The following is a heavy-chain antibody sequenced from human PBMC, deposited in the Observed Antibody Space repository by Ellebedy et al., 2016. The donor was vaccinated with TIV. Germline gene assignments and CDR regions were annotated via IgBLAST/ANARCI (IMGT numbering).Heavy chain of an antibody. Sequence: ASVKVSXXASGYTFISHGISWVRQAPGQGLEWMGWISTFNGDTYYTQKLQGRVIMTTDTSTSTAYMELRSLTSDDTAVYYCARGRGWNSGYWGQGTLVTVSS. J-gene: IGHJ4*02. CDR2: ISTFNGDT. D-gene: IGHD1-7*01. CDR1: GYTFISHG. V-gene: IGHV1-18*01. CDR3: ARGRGWNSGY.